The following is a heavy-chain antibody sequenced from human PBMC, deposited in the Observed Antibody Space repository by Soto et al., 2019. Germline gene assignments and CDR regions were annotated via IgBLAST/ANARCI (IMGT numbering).Heavy chain of an antibody. CDR2: ISARGGSS. D-gene: IGHD5-12*01. J-gene: IGHJ4*02. Sequence: EVQLLESGGDLVQPGGSLRLAGAASGFSFSSYAMVWVLQAPGKGLEWFSVISARGGSSYFADSVKGRFTISRDNSKNVLSLEMNSLRAEDTAIYFCAKGSIEYSASVDHWGPGTLVIVSA. CDR1: GFSFSSYA. V-gene: IGHV3-23*01. CDR3: AKGSIEYSASVDH.